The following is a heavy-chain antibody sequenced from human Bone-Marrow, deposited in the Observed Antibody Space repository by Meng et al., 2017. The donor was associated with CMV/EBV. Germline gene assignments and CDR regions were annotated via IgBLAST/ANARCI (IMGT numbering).Heavy chain of an antibody. Sequence: GGSLRLSCAASGYTVDGYAMHWFRQDPAKSLEWISGSSWNSGSIGYADSVKGRFTISRDNAKNSLYLKMNSLRAEDTALYYCAKGASSTMVLFVMDVWGQGTTVTVSS. CDR1: GYTVDGYA. CDR3: AKGASSTMVLFVMDV. V-gene: IGHV3-9*01. D-gene: IGHD2-2*01. CDR2: SSWNSGSI. J-gene: IGHJ6*02.